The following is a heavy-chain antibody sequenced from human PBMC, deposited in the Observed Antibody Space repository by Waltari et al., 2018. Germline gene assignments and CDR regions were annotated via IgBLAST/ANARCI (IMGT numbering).Heavy chain of an antibody. J-gene: IGHJ1*01. V-gene: IGHV4-4*02. CDR1: GDSVSSASW. D-gene: IGHD2-15*01. CDR3: ARDRGRGLYLDT. CDR2: VVPSGRT. Sequence: QLQLQESGPGLLKPSGTLSLNCTVSGDSVSSASWGRWVRQSPQKGLEWIGQVVPSGRTNYGPSVASRVTVSVDTSNNLFSLTMTSGTAADTAIYFCARDRGRGLYLDTWGPGTLVTVSP.